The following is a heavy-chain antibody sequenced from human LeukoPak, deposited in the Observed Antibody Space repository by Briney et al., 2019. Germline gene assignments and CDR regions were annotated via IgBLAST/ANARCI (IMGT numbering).Heavy chain of an antibody. Sequence: GESLKISCKGSGCSFTRNWIAWVRQMPGKGLEWMGMIFPGDSDTRYSPSFKGQVTISADKSISTAYLQWSSLKASDTAMYYCARRGYGYSQPDYWGQGTLVTVSS. CDR1: GCSFTRNW. D-gene: IGHD5-18*01. V-gene: IGHV5-51*01. CDR3: ARRGYGYSQPDY. CDR2: IFPGDSDT. J-gene: IGHJ4*02.